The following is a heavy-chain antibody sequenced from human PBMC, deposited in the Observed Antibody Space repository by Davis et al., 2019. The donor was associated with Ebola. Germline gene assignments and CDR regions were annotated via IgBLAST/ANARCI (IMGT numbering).Heavy chain of an antibody. CDR2: ISSTGSVI. J-gene: IGHJ6*02. D-gene: IGHD2-8*01. CDR3: AAFHCTTGSCHPPDYYYFDMAV. Sequence: GESLKISCEVSGFTFSSYSMNWVRQAPGKGLEWLSYISSTGSVIFQADSVRGRFTISRDNAKNSLYLQMNGLRVEDTAVYYCAAFHCTTGSCHPPDYYYFDMAVWGRGTTVTVSS. CDR1: GFTFSSYS. V-gene: IGHV3-48*01.